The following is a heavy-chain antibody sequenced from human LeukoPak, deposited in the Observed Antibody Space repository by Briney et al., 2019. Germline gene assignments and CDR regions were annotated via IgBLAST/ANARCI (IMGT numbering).Heavy chain of an antibody. V-gene: IGHV3-66*02. CDR2: IYSGGST. CDR3: ARDRGGRKRYSNGWYPPDY. D-gene: IGHD6-19*01. CDR1: GFTVSSNY. Sequence: GGSLRLSCAASGFTVSSNYMSWVRQAPGKGLEWVSVIYSGGSTYYADSVKGRFTISRDNSKNTLYLQMNSLRAEDTAVYYCARDRGGRKRYSNGWYPPDYWGQGTLVTVSS. J-gene: IGHJ4*02.